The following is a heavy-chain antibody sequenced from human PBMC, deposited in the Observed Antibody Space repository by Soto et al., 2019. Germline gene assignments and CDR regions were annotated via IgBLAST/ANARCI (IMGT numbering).Heavy chain of an antibody. V-gene: IGHV1-69*01. D-gene: IGHD3-16*02. CDR2: IFPKFGTT. Sequence: QVQLVQSGAEVKKPGSSVKVSCKAYGDTDTNYVISWVRQAPGQGLEWMGGIFPKFGTTYSAQKLQDRLTITADESTSTVYMQLSSLRLDDTAVYYCEAEMIFGKLSVVWGQGTTVTVSS. CDR1: GDTDTNYV. CDR3: EAEMIFGKLSVV. J-gene: IGHJ6*02.